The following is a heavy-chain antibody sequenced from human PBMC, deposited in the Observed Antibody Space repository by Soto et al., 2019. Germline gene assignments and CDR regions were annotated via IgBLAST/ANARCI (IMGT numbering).Heavy chain of an antibody. CDR2: INHSGST. CDR1: GGSFSGYY. J-gene: IGHJ4*02. CDR3: ASGPVGAAFDY. V-gene: IGHV4-34*01. D-gene: IGHD1-26*01. Sequence: PSETLSLTCAVYGGSFSGYYCSWIRQPPGKGLEWIGEINHSGSTNYNPSLKSRVTISVDTSKNQFSLKLSSVTAADTAVYYCASGPVGAAFDYWGQGTLVTVS.